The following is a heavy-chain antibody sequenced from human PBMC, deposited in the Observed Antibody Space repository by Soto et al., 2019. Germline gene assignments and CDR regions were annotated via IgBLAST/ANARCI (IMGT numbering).Heavy chain of an antibody. D-gene: IGHD3-16*01. CDR2: ISPYTGNT. V-gene: IGHV1-18*01. CDR3: VMVDNYVTPTPQDV. CDR1: GYIFVNYG. J-gene: IGHJ6*02. Sequence: QVQLVQSGDEVKKPGASVKVSCKASGYIFVNYGIAWVRQAPRQGLEWMGWISPYTGNTHSASKVQGRLTMTTDTSKNTAYMDLGSLTSDDTAVYYCVMVDNYVTPTPQDVWGQGTTVTVSS.